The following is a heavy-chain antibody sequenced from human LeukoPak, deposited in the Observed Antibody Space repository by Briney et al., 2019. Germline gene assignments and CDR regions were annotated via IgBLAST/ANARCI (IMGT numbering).Heavy chain of an antibody. J-gene: IGHJ4*02. V-gene: IGHV5-10-1*01. CDR1: GYRFTSYW. D-gene: IGHD5-12*01. CDR2: IDPSDSYT. CDR3: ASFRGYSGYDDDY. Sequence: GASLQISCQGSGYRFTSYWSSWVRPLPGKGLEGMGRIDPSDSYTNYSPSFQGHVTISADKSISTAYLQWSGLKASDTAMYYCASFRGYSGYDDDYWGQGTLVTVSS.